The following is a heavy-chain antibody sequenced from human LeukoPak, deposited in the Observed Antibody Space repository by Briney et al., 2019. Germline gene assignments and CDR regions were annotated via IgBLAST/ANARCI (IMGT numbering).Heavy chain of an antibody. CDR1: GGSISSYY. J-gene: IGHJ3*02. CDR3: ARTSPRMATTLDDAFDI. V-gene: IGHV4-59*08. D-gene: IGHD5-24*01. Sequence: SETLSLTCTVSGGSISSYYWSWIRQPPGKGLEWIGYIYYSGSTNYNPSLKSRVTISVDTSKNQFSLKLSSVTAAGTAVYYCARTSPRMATTLDDAFDIWGQGTMVTVSS. CDR2: IYYSGST.